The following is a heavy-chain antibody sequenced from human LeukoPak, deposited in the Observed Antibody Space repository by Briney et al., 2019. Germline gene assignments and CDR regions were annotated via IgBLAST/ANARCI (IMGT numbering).Heavy chain of an antibody. CDR2: ISWNSATI. CDR1: GLTFDDYA. Sequence: GGSLRLSCAASGLTFDDYAMHWVRQTPGKGLVWDSHISWNSATIEYADSVKGRFTISRDNAKNSLYLQMNSLRAEDTALYYCVKEVGAAVGRSSFDYWGQGTLVTVSS. D-gene: IGHD6-13*01. J-gene: IGHJ4*02. CDR3: VKEVGAAVGRSSFDY. V-gene: IGHV3-9*01.